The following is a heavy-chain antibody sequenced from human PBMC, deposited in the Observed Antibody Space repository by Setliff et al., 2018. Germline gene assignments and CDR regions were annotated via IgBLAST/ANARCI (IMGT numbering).Heavy chain of an antibody. J-gene: IGHJ3*02. D-gene: IGHD6-19*01. CDR2: IYYSGST. CDR3: ARAGLGYSSGWYGHDAFDI. Sequence: ETLSLTCTVSGGSISSYYWSWIRQPPGKGLEWIGYIYYSGSTNYNPSLKSRVTISVDTSKNQFSLKLGSVTAADTAVYYCARAGLGYSSGWYGHDAFDIWGQVTMVTVS. CDR1: GGSISSYY. V-gene: IGHV4-59*01.